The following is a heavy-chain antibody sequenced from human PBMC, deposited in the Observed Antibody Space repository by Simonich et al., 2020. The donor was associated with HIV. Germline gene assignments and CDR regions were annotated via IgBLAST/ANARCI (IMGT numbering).Heavy chain of an antibody. Sequence: QVQLEQSGAEVKKPGASVKVSCKASGYTFTGYFIHWVRQAPGQGLEWMGWINPNSGGTNYAQKFQGRVTMTRDTSISTAYMELSRLRSDDTAVYYCATLEGMAKLGAFDIWGQGTMVTVSS. J-gene: IGHJ3*02. CDR2: INPNSGGT. V-gene: IGHV1-2*02. D-gene: IGHD3-16*01. CDR3: ATLEGMAKLGAFDI. CDR1: GYTFTGYF.